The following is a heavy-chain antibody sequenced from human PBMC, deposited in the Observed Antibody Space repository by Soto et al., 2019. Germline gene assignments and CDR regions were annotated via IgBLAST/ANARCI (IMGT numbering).Heavy chain of an antibody. V-gene: IGHV3-30*18. CDR3: AKGMGIVSRGMDV. Sequence: QAQLVESGGGVVQPGRSLRLSCAASGFTFSSYGMHWVRQAPGKGLEWVAVISYDGSNKYYADSVKGRFTISRDNSKNTLYLQMNSLRAEDTAVYYCAKGMGIVSRGMDVWGQGTTVTVSS. D-gene: IGHD2-21*01. CDR1: GFTFSSYG. CDR2: ISYDGSNK. J-gene: IGHJ6*02.